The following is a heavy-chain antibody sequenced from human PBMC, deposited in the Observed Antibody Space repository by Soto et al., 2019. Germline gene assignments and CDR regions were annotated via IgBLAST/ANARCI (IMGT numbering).Heavy chain of an antibody. CDR3: ARVHGDYGRYFDY. CDR1: GGSLSSSVYS. CDR2: IYHSGNT. D-gene: IGHD4-17*01. V-gene: IGHV4-30-2*01. J-gene: IGHJ4*02. Sequence: QLQLQESGSGLVKPSQTLSLTCAVSGGSLSSSVYSWSWIRQPLGKGLEWVGYIYHSGNTYYNPSLKSRVNISADRSKNQFSLKLSSVTAADTAVYFCARVHGDYGRYFDYWGQGTLVTVSS.